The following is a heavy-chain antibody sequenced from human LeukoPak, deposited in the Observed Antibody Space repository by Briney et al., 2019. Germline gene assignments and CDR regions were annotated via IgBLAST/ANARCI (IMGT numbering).Heavy chain of an antibody. CDR2: ISSSSSYI. J-gene: IGHJ5*02. CDR3: ATGRVAAGTS. CDR1: GFTFSSYS. D-gene: IGHD6-13*01. Sequence: PGGSLRLSCAASGFTFSSYSMNWVRQAPGKGLEWDSSISSSSSYIYYADSVKGRFTISRDNAKNSLYLQMNSLRAEDTAVYYCATGRVAAGTSWGQGTLVTVSS. V-gene: IGHV3-21*01.